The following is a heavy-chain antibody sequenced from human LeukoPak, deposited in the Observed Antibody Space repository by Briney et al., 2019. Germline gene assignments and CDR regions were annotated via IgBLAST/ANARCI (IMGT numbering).Heavy chain of an antibody. V-gene: IGHV4-39*01. J-gene: IGHJ4*02. CDR1: GGSISSGTYY. CDR2: IYHSGRT. D-gene: IGHD6-13*01. Sequence: SETLSLTCTVSGGSISSGTYYWGWIRQPPGPGLEWIGSIYHSGRTYFNPSLKSRVTISVDTTKNQFSLRLSSVTAADTAVYYCARHHNPSWYAYYTDFWGQGTLVTVSS. CDR3: ARHHNPSWYAYYTDF.